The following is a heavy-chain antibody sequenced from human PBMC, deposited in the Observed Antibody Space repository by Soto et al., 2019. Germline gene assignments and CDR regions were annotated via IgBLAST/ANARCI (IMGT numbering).Heavy chain of an antibody. D-gene: IGHD2-15*01. CDR3: ARAPDCGEGSCYRHFDL. CDR2: ISGSGDVI. V-gene: IGHV3-11*01. J-gene: IGHJ4*02. CDR1: AFKFSDYY. Sequence: LRLSCAASAFKFSDYYMSWVRQAPGKGLEWVAYISGSGDVIYYADSVKGRFTISRDNDKKSVHLQMDTLRAEDTALYYCARAPDCGEGSCYRHFDLWGQGTRVTVSS.